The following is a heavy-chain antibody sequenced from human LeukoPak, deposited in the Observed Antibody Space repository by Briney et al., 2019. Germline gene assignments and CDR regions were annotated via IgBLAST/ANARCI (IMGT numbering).Heavy chain of an antibody. J-gene: IGHJ5*02. V-gene: IGHV4-39*01. CDR2: IYDSGST. CDR3: ARHGAAAGTNWFDP. Sequence: SETLSLTCTVSGGSISSGGYYWSWIRQHPGKGLEWIGSIYDSGSTYYNPSLESRVTISVDTSKDQFSLKLSSVSAADTAVYYCARHGAAAGTNWFDPWGQGTLVTVSS. CDR1: GGSISSGGYY. D-gene: IGHD6-13*01.